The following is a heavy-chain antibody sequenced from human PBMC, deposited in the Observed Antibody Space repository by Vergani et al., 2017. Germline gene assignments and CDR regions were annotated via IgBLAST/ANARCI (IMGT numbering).Heavy chain of an antibody. CDR2: ISYDGSNK. J-gene: IGHJ3*02. V-gene: IGHV3-30-3*01. CDR3: ARDDIVVVTAIHDHGAFDI. D-gene: IGHD2-21*02. Sequence: QVQLVESGGGVVQPGRSLRLSCAASGFTFSSYAMHWVRQAPGKGLGWVAVISYDGSNKYYADSVKGRFTISRDNSKDTLYLQMNSLRAEDTAVYYCARDDIVVVTAIHDHGAFDIWGQGTMVTVSS. CDR1: GFTFSSYA.